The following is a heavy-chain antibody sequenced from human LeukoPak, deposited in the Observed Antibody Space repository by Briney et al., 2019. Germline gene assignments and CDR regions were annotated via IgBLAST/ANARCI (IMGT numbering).Heavy chain of an antibody. CDR3: AKDRWRDGSSSFDN. V-gene: IGHV1-18*01. J-gene: IGHJ4*02. D-gene: IGHD6-6*01. CDR2: ISTYNGNT. CDR1: GYTFSSYS. Sequence: ASVKVSCKASGYTFSSYSINWVRQAPGQGLEWMGWISTYNGNTNYAQKLQGRVTMTADTSTSTAYMELRSLRSDDTAVYYCAKDRWRDGSSSFDNWGQGTLVTVSS.